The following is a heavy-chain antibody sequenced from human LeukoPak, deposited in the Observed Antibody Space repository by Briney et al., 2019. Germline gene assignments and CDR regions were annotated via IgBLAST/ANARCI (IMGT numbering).Heavy chain of an antibody. CDR3: AKDYSSSWSTFDY. D-gene: IGHD6-13*01. CDR2: ISWNSGRI. CDR1: GFTFDDYA. J-gene: IGHJ4*02. V-gene: IGHV3-9*01. Sequence: PGRSLRLSCADSGFTFDDYAMHWVRQAPGKGLEWVSGISWNSGRIGYADSVKGRFTISRDNAKNSLYLQMNSLRAEDTALYYCAKDYSSSWSTFDYWGQGTLVTVSS.